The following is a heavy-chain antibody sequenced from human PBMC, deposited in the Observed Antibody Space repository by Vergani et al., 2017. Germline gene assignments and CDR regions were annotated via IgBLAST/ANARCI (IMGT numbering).Heavy chain of an antibody. CDR1: GFTFSSYA. V-gene: IGHV3-30*01. J-gene: IGHJ3*02. D-gene: IGHD6-6*01. CDR2: ISYDGSNT. Sequence: QVQLVESGGGVVQPGRSLRLSCAASGFTFSSYAMHWVRQAPGKGLEWVAVISYDGSNTYYADSGKGRFTISSDNSKNTLYLQMNSLRAEDTAVYYCAREDQLDDAFDIWGQGTMVTVSS. CDR3: AREDQLDDAFDI.